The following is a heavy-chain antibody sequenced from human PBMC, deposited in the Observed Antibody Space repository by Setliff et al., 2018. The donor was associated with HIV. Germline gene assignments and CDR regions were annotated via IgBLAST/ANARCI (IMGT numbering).Heavy chain of an antibody. CDR3: TRVVGEGYNSVDY. V-gene: IGHV3-11*04. CDR2: ISSSGTTT. J-gene: IGHJ4*02. D-gene: IGHD5-12*01. CDR1: GFTFSDYY. Sequence: GGSLRLSCAGSGSGGSGFTFSDYYMSWVRQAPGKGLEWLSYISSSGTTTYYADSIKGRFTISRGNAKSSLYLQMNSLRAEDTAVYYCTRVVGEGYNSVDYWGQGTLVTVSS.